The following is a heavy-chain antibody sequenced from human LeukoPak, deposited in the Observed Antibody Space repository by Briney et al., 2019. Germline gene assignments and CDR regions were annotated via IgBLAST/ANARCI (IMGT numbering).Heavy chain of an antibody. CDR1: GFSFSNYA. CDR2: ISGSGGST. Sequence: GGSLRLSCAASGFSFSNYAMSWVRQAPGKGLEWVSTISGSGGSTHYADSVKGRFTISRDNPKNTLYLQMNSLRAEDTAVYYCAKYRSGSYLDAFDIWGQGTMVTVSS. D-gene: IGHD3-16*02. CDR3: AKYRSGSYLDAFDI. J-gene: IGHJ3*02. V-gene: IGHV3-23*01.